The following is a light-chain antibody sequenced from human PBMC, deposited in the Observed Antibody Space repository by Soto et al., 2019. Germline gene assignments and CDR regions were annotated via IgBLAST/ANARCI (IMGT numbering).Light chain of an antibody. CDR3: QQYNSYSIT. CDR1: QSFSSSY. J-gene: IGKJ5*01. Sequence: EIVLTQSPGTLSLSPGERATLSWRASQSFSSSYLAWYQQKPGQAPRLLIYGASNRATGIPARFSGTGSGTDFTLTISSLQPDDFATYYCQQYNSYSITFGQGTRLEIK. V-gene: IGKV3-20*01. CDR2: GAS.